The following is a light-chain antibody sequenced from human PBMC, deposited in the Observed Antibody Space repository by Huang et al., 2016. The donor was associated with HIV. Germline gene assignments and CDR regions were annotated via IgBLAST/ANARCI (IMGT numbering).Light chain of an antibody. CDR1: QSLLHSNGYNH. CDR3: MQTLQAPYS. Sequence: DIVMTQAPLSLPVTPGEPASFSCRSSQSLLHSNGYNHLDWYLQKPGQSPQLLSYVGSKRVCGVPERFSASGSGTHFALKISRVEAEDVGVYYCMQTLQAPYSFGQGTKLEIE. J-gene: IGKJ2*03. V-gene: IGKV2-28*01. CDR2: VGS.